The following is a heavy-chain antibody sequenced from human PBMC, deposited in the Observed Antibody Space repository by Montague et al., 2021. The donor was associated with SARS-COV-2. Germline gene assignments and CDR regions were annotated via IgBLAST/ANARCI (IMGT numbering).Heavy chain of an antibody. Sequence: SETLSLTCNVSGASVASNNYYWGWLRQPPGRGLEWIASVFHTGKAFYNPSLKSRSSISVDTATNQVSLKLTSVSGADTALYFCARNLPPATIFTVGTHFDFWGHGTRVTVS. CDR2: VFHTGKA. CDR3: ARNLPPATIFTVGTHFDF. J-gene: IGHJ4*01. D-gene: IGHD4-11*01. CDR1: GASVASNNYY. V-gene: IGHV4-39*01.